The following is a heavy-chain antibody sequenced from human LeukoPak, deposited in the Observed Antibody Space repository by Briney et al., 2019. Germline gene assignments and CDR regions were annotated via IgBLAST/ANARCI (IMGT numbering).Heavy chain of an antibody. J-gene: IGHJ5*02. Sequence: GGSLRLSCAASGFTFSSYAMMWVRQAPGMGLDWVSTISVSGGSPNYADSVKGRFTISRDNSKNTLFLQMNSLRAEDTALYYCAKGLREYDFWSGYATWGQGTLVTVSS. CDR3: AKGLREYDFWSGYAT. V-gene: IGHV3-23*01. D-gene: IGHD3-3*01. CDR1: GFTFSSYA. CDR2: ISVSGGSP.